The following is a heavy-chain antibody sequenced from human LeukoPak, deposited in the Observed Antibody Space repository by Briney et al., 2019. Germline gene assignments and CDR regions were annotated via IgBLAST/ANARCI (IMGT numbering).Heavy chain of an antibody. D-gene: IGHD3-16*01. Sequence: GASVKVSCKASGYTFTGYDVNWVRQATGQGLEWMGWMNPDSGNKGYAQKFQGRLTISRDTSITTAYMELSNLRSEDTAVYYCARGHLGHNWFDPWGQGTLVTVSS. CDR3: ARGHLGHNWFDP. CDR2: MNPDSGNK. CDR1: GYTFTGYD. V-gene: IGHV1-8*03. J-gene: IGHJ5*02.